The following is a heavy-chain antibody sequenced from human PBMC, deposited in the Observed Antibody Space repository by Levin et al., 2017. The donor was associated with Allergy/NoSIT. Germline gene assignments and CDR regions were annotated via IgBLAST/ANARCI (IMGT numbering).Heavy chain of an antibody. V-gene: IGHV4-34*01. Sequence: SETLSLTCAVYGGSFSGYYWSWIRQPPGKGLEWIGEINHSGSTNYNPSLKSRVTISVDTSKNQFSLKLSSVTAADTAVYCCAGAGRDIVLMVYAAEFDYWGQGTLVTVSA. J-gene: IGHJ4*02. CDR2: INHSGST. CDR3: AGAGRDIVLMVYAAEFDY. CDR1: GGSFSGYY. D-gene: IGHD2-8*01.